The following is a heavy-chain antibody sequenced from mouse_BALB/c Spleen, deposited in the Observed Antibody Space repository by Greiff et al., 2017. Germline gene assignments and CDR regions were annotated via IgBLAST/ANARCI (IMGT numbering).Heavy chain of an antibody. J-gene: IGHJ3*01. CDR1: GFTFSSYA. CDR2: ISSGGST. V-gene: IGHV5-6-5*01. D-gene: IGHD1-1*01. CDR3: ARDYGSSYVGFAY. Sequence: EVKLMESGGGLVKPGGSLKLSCAASGFTFSSYAMSWVRQTPEKRLEWVASISSGGSTYYPDSVKGRFTISRDNARNILYLQMSSLRSEDTAMYYCARDYGSSYVGFAYWGQGTLVTVSA.